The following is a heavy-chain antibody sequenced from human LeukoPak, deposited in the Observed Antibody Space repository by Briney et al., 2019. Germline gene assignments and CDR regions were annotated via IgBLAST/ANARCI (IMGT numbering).Heavy chain of an antibody. J-gene: IGHJ4*02. D-gene: IGHD6-6*01. CDR2: VGPNTGDT. V-gene: IGHV1-2*02. CDR3: ARGGWGSSPYFDY. CDR1: GYTSTGYY. Sequence: ASVKVSCKTSGYTSTGYYMHWVRQAPGQGLEWMGSVGPNTGDTNYPQNFQGRVTMTRDTSISTAYMELSSLRYDDTAVYYCARGGWGSSPYFDYWGQGTLVTVSS.